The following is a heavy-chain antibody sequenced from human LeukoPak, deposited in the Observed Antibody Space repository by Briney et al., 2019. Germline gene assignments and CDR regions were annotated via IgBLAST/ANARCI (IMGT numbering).Heavy chain of an antibody. CDR2: IIPIFGTA. J-gene: IGHJ5*02. V-gene: IGHV1-69*05. D-gene: IGHD1-26*01. CDR1: GGTFSSYA. CDR3: ARGSEVGQSIGLVGWFDP. Sequence: GSSVKVSCKASGGTFSSYAISWVRQAPGQGLEWMGGIIPIFGTANYAQKFQGRVTITTDESTSTAYMELSSLRSEDMAVYYCARGSEVGQSIGLVGWFDPWGQGTLVTVSS.